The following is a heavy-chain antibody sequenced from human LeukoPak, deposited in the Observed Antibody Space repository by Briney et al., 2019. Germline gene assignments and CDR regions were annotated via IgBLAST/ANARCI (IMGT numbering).Heavy chain of an antibody. CDR2: ISSSSSMI. J-gene: IGHJ5*02. D-gene: IGHD3-22*01. CDR3: ARPHINYYDSSGYFS. Sequence: GGSLRLSCAASGFTFSSYSMNWVRQAPGKGLGWVSYISSSSSMIYYADSVKGRFTISRDNAKNSLYLQMNSLRAEDTAVYYCARPHINYYDSSGYFSWGQGTLVTVSS. CDR1: GFTFSSYS. V-gene: IGHV3-48*01.